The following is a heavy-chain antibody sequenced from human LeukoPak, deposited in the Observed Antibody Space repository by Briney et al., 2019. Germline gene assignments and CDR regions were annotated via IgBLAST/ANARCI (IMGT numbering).Heavy chain of an antibody. V-gene: IGHV4-34*01. D-gene: IGHD2-2*01. CDR3: ARGQVPAARGYNWFDP. J-gene: IGHJ5*02. CDR1: GWSFNDYY. Sequence: SETLSLTCAVYGWSFNDYYWNWVRQPPGKGLEWIGEINARGDTNYNPSLKSRVTISVDSSKNQFSLTLTSMIAADTAIYYCARGQVPAARGYNWFDPWGQGALVTVSS. CDR2: INARGDT.